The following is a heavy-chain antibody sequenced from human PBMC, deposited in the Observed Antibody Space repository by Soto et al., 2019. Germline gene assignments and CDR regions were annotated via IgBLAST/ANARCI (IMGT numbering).Heavy chain of an antibody. Sequence: GGSLRLSCAASGFTFSSYWMHWVRQAPGKGLVWVSRINSDGSSTSYVDSVKGRFTISRDNAKNTLYLQMNSLRAEDTAVYYCARPHDSSGYYSSTELDYWGQGTLVTVSS. D-gene: IGHD3-22*01. V-gene: IGHV3-74*01. CDR3: ARPHDSSGYYSSTELDY. CDR2: INSDGSST. J-gene: IGHJ4*02. CDR1: GFTFSSYW.